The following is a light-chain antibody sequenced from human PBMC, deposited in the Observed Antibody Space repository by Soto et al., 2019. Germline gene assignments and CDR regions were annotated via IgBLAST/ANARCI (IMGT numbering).Light chain of an antibody. CDR2: GAS. Sequence: EIVLTQSPGTLSSSPGERVTLSCRATQPVSSRYLAWYQQKPGQAPRLLVYGASTRATGIPARFSGSGSGTEFTLTISSLQSGDFALYYCQQYNNWPPITFGQGTRLEIK. CDR3: QQYNNWPPIT. J-gene: IGKJ5*01. CDR1: QPVSSRY. V-gene: IGKV3-15*01.